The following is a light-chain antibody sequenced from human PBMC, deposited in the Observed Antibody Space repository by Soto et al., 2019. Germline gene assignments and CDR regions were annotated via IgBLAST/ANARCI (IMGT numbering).Light chain of an antibody. CDR3: ETWDSNTNTV. Sequence: QSALTQSSSASASLGSSVNLTCTLTSGHSSYSIAWHQQQPGKAPRYLMKLVGSGSYHRGSGVPDRFSGSSSGADRYLTISNIQFEDEADYYRETWDSNTNTVFGGGTKLAVL. V-gene: IGLV4-60*02. CDR2: LVGSGSY. J-gene: IGLJ3*02. CDR1: SGHSSYS.